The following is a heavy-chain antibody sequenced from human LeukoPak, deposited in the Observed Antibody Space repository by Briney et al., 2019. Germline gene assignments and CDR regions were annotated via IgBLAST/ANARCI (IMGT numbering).Heavy chain of an antibody. CDR3: ARETLGYCSGGSCYGTASWFDP. CDR2: ISAYNGNT. Sequence: ASVKVSCKASGYTFTGYYMHWVRQAPGQGLEWMGWISAYNGNTNYAQKLQGRVTTTTDTSTSTAYMELRSLRSDDTAVYYCARETLGYCSGGSCYGTASWFDPWGQGTLVTVSS. V-gene: IGHV1-18*04. CDR1: GYTFTGYY. D-gene: IGHD2-15*01. J-gene: IGHJ5*02.